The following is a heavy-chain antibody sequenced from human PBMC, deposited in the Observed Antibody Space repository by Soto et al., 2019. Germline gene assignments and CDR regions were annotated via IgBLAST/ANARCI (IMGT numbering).Heavy chain of an antibody. D-gene: IGHD3-16*02. V-gene: IGHV4-39*01. J-gene: IGHJ4*02. Sequence: SETLSLTCTVSGGSISSSSYYWGWIRQPPGKGLEWIGSIYYSGSTYYNPPLKSRVTISVDTSKNQFSLKLSSVTAADTAVYYCARQSIMITFGGVIQANYFDYWGQGTLVTVSS. CDR1: GGSISSSSYY. CDR2: IYYSGST. CDR3: ARQSIMITFGGVIQANYFDY.